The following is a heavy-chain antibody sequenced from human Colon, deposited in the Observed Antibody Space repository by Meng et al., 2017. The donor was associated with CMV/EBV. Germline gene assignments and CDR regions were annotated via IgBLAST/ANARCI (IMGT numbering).Heavy chain of an antibody. CDR2: IYNSGTT. CDR3: VRGGGIGVADY. CDR1: GGSISNNY. Sequence: GSLRLSCTVSGGSISNNYWSWIRQPPGRGLEWIGYIYNSGTTHYNPSLKSRVTISVDTSKNQFSLKLTSVTAADTAMYYCVRGGGIGVADYWGQGTLVTVSS. J-gene: IGHJ4*02. D-gene: IGHD6-19*01. V-gene: IGHV4-59*12.